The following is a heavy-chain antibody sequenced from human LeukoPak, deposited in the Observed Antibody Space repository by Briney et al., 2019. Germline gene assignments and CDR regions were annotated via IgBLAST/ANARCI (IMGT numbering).Heavy chain of an antibody. Sequence: GGSLRLSCAASGFTVSSNYMSWVRQAPGKGLEWVSVIYSGGSTYYADSVKGRFTISRDNSKSTLHLQMHGLRAEDTAVYYCARGRIAARRSFDYWGQGTLVTVSS. CDR1: GFTVSSNY. CDR2: IYSGGST. V-gene: IGHV3-66*02. CDR3: ARGRIAARRSFDY. D-gene: IGHD6-6*01. J-gene: IGHJ4*02.